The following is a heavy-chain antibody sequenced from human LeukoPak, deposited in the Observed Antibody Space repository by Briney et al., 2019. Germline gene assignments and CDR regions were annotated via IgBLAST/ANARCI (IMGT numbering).Heavy chain of an antibody. CDR3: ARDRGTTVLIDY. Sequence: PGGSLRLSCAASGFTFSSYSMNWVRQAPGKGLEWVSSISSSSSYIYYADSVKGRFTISRDNAKNTLYLQMNSLRAEDTAVYYCARDRGTTVLIDYWGQGTLVTVSS. CDR2: ISSSSSYI. D-gene: IGHD4-17*01. CDR1: GFTFSSYS. J-gene: IGHJ4*02. V-gene: IGHV3-21*01.